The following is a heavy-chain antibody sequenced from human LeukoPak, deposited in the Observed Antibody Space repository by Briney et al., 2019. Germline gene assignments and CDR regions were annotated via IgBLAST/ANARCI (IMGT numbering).Heavy chain of an antibody. CDR1: GFTFSSYW. D-gene: IGHD2-15*01. V-gene: IGHV3-7*01. CDR3: ARDPPYCSGGSCYSDEDFDY. Sequence: GGSLRLSCAASGFTFSSYWMSWVRQAPGKGLEWVANIKQDGSEKYYVDSVKGRFTISRDNAKNSLYLQMNSLRAEDTAVYYCARDPPYCSGGSCYSDEDFDYWGQGTLVTVSS. CDR2: IKQDGSEK. J-gene: IGHJ4*02.